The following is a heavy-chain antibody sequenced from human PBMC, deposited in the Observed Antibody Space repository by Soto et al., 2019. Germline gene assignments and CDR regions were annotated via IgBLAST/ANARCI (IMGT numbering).Heavy chain of an antibody. CDR3: ARVSIAAEYYYYYHMDV. V-gene: IGHV4-34*01. CDR2: INHSGST. Sequence: SETLSLTCAVYGGSFSGYYWSWIRQPPGKGLEWIGEINHSGSTNYNPSLKSRVTISVDTSKNQFSLKLSSVTAADTAVYYCARVSIAAEYYYYYHMDVWGKGNTVTVSS. D-gene: IGHD6-13*01. J-gene: IGHJ6*03. CDR1: GGSFSGYY.